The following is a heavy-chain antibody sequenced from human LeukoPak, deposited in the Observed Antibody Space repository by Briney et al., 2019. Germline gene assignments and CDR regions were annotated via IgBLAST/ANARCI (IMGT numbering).Heavy chain of an antibody. CDR3: ARDTGTVVDY. CDR1: GGSISTYY. CDR2: IYYSGST. V-gene: IGHV4-59*01. D-gene: IGHD4-23*01. J-gene: IGHJ4*02. Sequence: PSETLSLTCTVSGGSISTYYRSWIRQPPRKGLEWIGYIYYSGSTNYNPSLKSRVTTSVDTSKNQFSLKLSSVTAADTAVYYCARDTGTVVDYWGQGTLVTVSS.